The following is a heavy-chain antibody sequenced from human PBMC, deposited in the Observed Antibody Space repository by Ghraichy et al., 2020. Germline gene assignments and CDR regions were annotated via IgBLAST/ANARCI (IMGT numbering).Heavy chain of an antibody. CDR3: AGQRGWGGKLSDFDY. V-gene: IGHV4-38-2*01. D-gene: IGHD4-23*01. J-gene: IGHJ4*02. CDR1: AYSISSGYY. Sequence: GSLRLSCAVSAYSISSGYYWGWIRQPPGKGLEWIGSFYHSGSTYYNPSLKSRVTISVDTSKNQFSLRLSSVTAADTAVYYCAGQRGWGGKLSDFDYWGQGTLVTVSS. CDR2: FYHSGST.